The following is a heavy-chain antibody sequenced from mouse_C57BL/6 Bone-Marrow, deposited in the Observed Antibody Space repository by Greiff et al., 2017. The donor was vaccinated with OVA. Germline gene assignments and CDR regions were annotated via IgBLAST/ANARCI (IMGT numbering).Heavy chain of an antibody. CDR1: GFTFSSYA. CDR3: ARADYYGSSYGFDY. J-gene: IGHJ2*01. D-gene: IGHD1-1*01. V-gene: IGHV5-4*01. CDR2: ISDGGSYT. Sequence: EVQGVESGGGLVKPGGSLKLSCAASGFTFSSYAMSWVRQTPEKRLEWVATISDGGSYTYYPDNVKGRFTISRDNAKNNLYLQMSHLKSEDTAMYYCARADYYGSSYGFDYWGQGTTLTVSS.